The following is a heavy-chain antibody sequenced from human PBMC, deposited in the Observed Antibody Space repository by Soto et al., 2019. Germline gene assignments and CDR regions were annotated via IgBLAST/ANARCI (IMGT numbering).Heavy chain of an antibody. J-gene: IGHJ5*01. CDR2: ISNSGGSI. CDR1: GFTFSHYE. D-gene: IGHD6-19*01. V-gene: IGHV3-48*03. Sequence: PGGSLTLSCAASGFTFSHYEMNWLRQAPGKGLEWVSYISNSGGSINYADSVKGRFTISRDNAKNSLSLQMNSLRAEDTALYYCARGIAVAGTWWFDSWGQGTLVTVSS. CDR3: ARGIAVAGTWWFDS.